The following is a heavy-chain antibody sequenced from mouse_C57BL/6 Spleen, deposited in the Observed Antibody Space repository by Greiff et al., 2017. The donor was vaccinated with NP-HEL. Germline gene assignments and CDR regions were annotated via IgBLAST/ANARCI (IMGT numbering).Heavy chain of an antibody. CDR2: TDPSDSYT. J-gene: IGHJ1*03. CDR3: ARRHYYGSGDWYFDV. V-gene: IGHV1-69*01. Sequence: QVQLQQPGAELVMPGASVKLSCKASGYTFTSYWMHWVKQRPGQGLEWIGETDPSDSYTNYNQKFKGKSTLTVDKSSSTAYMQLSSLTSEDSAVYYCARRHYYGSGDWYFDVWGTGTTVTVSS. CDR1: GYTFTSYW. D-gene: IGHD1-1*01.